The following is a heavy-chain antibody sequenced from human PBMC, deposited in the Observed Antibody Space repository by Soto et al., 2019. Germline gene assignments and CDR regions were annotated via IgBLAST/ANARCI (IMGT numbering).Heavy chain of an antibody. V-gene: IGHV5-10-1*01. CDR2: IDPSDSYI. J-gene: IGHJ4*02. D-gene: IGHD2-2*01. CDR3: ARLSVSPAAKNDY. CDR1: GYNFNSYW. Sequence: GESLKISCKGSGYNFNSYWISWVRQVPGKGLEWMGRIDPSDSYIDYSPSFRGHVTMSADKSITTAYLQWSSLKASDTAMYYCARLSVSPAAKNDYWGEGTLVTVSS.